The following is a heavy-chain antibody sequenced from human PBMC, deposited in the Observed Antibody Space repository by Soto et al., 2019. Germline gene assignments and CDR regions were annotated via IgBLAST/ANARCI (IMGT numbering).Heavy chain of an antibody. Sequence: QVHLVQSGAEVKKPGSSVNVSCKASGGTFSNYAITWVRQAPGQGLEWVGRIIPIFGTTNVAQKFQGRVTITADEPTTTAYMELSGLRSDDTAVYYCAKDGGADGYFGNWLDPWGQGTLVTVSS. D-gene: IGHD5-12*01. CDR1: GGTFSNYA. CDR2: IIPIFGTT. V-gene: IGHV1-69*15. J-gene: IGHJ5*02. CDR3: AKDGGADGYFGNWLDP.